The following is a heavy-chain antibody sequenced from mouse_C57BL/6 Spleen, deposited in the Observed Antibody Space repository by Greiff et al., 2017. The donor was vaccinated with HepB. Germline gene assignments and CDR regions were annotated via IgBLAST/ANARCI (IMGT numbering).Heavy chain of an antibody. Sequence: EVKLQESGGDLVKPGGSLKLSCAASGFTFSSYGMSWVRQTPDKRLEWVATISSGGSYTYYPDSVKGRFTISRDNAKNTLYLQMSSLKSEDTAMYYCARELGYWGQGTTLTVSS. J-gene: IGHJ2*01. CDR2: ISSGGSYT. V-gene: IGHV5-6*01. CDR1: GFTFSSYG. CDR3: ARELGY. D-gene: IGHD4-1*01.